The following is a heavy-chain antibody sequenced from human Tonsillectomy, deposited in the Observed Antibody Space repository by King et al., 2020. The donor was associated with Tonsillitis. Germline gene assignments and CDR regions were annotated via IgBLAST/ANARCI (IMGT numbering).Heavy chain of an antibody. CDR2: ISSSSSYI. V-gene: IGHV3-21*01. D-gene: IGHD3-9*01. Sequence: VQLVESGGGLVKPGGSLRLSCAASGFTFSSYSMYWVRQAPGKGLEWVSSISSSSSYIYYADSVKGRFTISRDNAKNSLYLQMNSLRAEDTAVYYCARKPNYDILTGNPEYYFDYWGQGTLVTVSS. CDR3: ARKPNYDILTGNPEYYFDY. J-gene: IGHJ4*02. CDR1: GFTFSSYS.